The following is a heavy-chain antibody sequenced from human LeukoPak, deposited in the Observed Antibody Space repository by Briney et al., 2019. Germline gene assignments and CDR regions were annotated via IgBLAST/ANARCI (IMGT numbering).Heavy chain of an antibody. J-gene: IGHJ4*02. CDR1: GGTFSSYT. V-gene: IGHV1-69*02. CDR3: ASSRSSDRTVNFDY. D-gene: IGHD1-14*01. Sequence: GASVKVSFKASGGTFSSYTISWVRQAPGQGLEWMGGIIPILGIAYYAQKFQGRVTITADKSTSTAYMELSSLRSEDTAVYYCASSRSSDRTVNFDYWGQGTLVTVSS. CDR2: IIPILGIA.